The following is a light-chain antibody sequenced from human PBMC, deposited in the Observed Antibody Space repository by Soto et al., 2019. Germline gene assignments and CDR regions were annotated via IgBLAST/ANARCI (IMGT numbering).Light chain of an antibody. CDR1: QDISNY. Sequence: DIQMTQSPSSLSASVGDRVTITCQASQDISNYLNWYQQKPGKAPKLLIYDASNLETVVPSRFRGSGSGTDFTFTISSLQPEDIATYDCQQYDNLPLTFGPGTKVDIK. J-gene: IGKJ3*01. CDR3: QQYDNLPLT. V-gene: IGKV1-33*01. CDR2: DAS.